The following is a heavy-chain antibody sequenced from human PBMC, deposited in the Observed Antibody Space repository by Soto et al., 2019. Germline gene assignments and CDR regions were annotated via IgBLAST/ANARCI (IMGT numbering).Heavy chain of an antibody. CDR3: ASGARFLEWYYGYGMDV. CDR1: GYTFTSYG. J-gene: IGHJ6*02. Sequence: GASVKVSCKASGYTFTSYGISWVRQAPGQGLEWMGWISAYNGNTNYAQKLQGRVTMPTDTSTSTAYMELRSLRSDDTAVFYCASGARFLEWYYGYGMDVWGQGTTVTVSS. V-gene: IGHV1-18*01. CDR2: ISAYNGNT. D-gene: IGHD3-3*01.